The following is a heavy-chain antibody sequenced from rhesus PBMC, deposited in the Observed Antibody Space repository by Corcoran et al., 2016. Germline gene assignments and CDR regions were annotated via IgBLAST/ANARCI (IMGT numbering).Heavy chain of an antibody. D-gene: IGHD6-13*01. V-gene: IGHV3S18*01. CDR2: IIYNGGST. Sequence: EVQLVESGGGLAKPGGSLRLSCAASGFSFSDYYMYWVRQAPGKGLEWVSGIIYNGGSTYYADSVKGRFTISRENAKNTLYLQMDSLRAEDTAVYYCAREGSSWSGGLDYWGQGVLVTVSS. CDR3: AREGSSWSGGLDY. J-gene: IGHJ4*01. CDR1: GFSFSDYY.